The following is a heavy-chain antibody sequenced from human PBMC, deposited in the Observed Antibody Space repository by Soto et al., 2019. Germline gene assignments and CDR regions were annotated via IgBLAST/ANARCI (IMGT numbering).Heavy chain of an antibody. J-gene: IGHJ3*02. CDR2: ISSSSSYI. CDR3: ARDSCSGGSCHDAFDI. V-gene: IGHV3-21*01. CDR1: GFTFSSYA. D-gene: IGHD2-15*01. Sequence: GGSLRLSCAASGFTFSSYAMSWVRQAPGKGLEWVSSISSSSSYIYYADSVKGRFTISRDNAKNSLYLQMNSLRAEDTAVYYCARDSCSGGSCHDAFDIWGQGTMVTVSS.